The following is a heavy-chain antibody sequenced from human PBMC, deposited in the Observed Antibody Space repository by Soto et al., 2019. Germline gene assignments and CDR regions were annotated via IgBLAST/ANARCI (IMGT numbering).Heavy chain of an antibody. D-gene: IGHD2-21*02. CDR1: GFTFSSYG. J-gene: IGHJ3*02. V-gene: IGHV3-33*01. Sequence: QVQLVESGGGVVQPGRSLRLSCAASGFTFSSYGMHWVRQAPGKGLEWVAVIWYDGSNKYYADSVKGRFTISRDNSKNTLYLQMSSLRAEDTAVYYCARERGVVVVTADAFDIWGQGTMVTVSS. CDR2: IWYDGSNK. CDR3: ARERGVVVVTADAFDI.